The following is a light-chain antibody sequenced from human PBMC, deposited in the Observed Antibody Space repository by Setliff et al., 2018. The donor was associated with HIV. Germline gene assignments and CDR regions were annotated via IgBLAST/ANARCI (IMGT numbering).Light chain of an antibody. CDR2: EAT. CDR1: DSVVGGHNF. V-gene: IGLV2-14*01. J-gene: IGLJ1*01. Sequence: QSALAQPASVSGSPGQSITITCTGSDSVVGGHNFVSWYQHHPDKAPRLIIYEATNRPSGVSSRFSGYKSGNTAFLTISGLQAEDEAEYFCSSYTTSNSLDVFATGTKVTVL. CDR3: SSYTTSNSLDV.